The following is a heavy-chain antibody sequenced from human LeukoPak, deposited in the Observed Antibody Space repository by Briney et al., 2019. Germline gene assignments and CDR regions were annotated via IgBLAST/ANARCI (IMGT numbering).Heavy chain of an antibody. Sequence: SETLSLTCTVSGGSISSSSYYWGWIRPPPGKGLEWIGSICYSGGTYYNPSLKSRVTISVDTSKNQFSLKLSSVTAADTAVYYCAGLDYDFWSGYYANNWFDPWGQGTLVTVSS. J-gene: IGHJ5*02. D-gene: IGHD3-3*01. CDR1: GGSISSSSYY. CDR2: ICYSGGT. CDR3: AGLDYDFWSGYYANNWFDP. V-gene: IGHV4-39*01.